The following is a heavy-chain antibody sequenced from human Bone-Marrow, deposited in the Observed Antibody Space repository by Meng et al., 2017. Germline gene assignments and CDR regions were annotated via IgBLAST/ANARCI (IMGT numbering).Heavy chain of an antibody. J-gene: IGHJ4*02. V-gene: IGHV4-4*02. CDR2: IYHSGST. Sequence: HAPLQDSVPGLAKPSGTRSLPRAVSGASISSINWWSWVRQPPGKGLEWIGEIYHSGSTNYNPSLKSRVTISVDKSKNQFSLKLSSVTAADTAVYYCARERRRGGAFNYDSSGYYYSWGQGTLVTVSS. CDR1: GASISSINW. D-gene: IGHD3-22*01. CDR3: ARERRRGGAFNYDSSGYYYS.